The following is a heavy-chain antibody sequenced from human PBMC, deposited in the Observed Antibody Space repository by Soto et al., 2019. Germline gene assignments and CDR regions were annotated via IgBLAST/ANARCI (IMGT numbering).Heavy chain of an antibody. D-gene: IGHD6-6*01. V-gene: IGHV1-69*10. CDR1: GGTFSSYT. Sequence: SVKVSCKASGGTFSSYTISWVRQAPGQGLEWMGGIIPILGIADYARKFQGRVTMTRNTSTSTAYMELSSLRSEDTAVFYCARGYSGSSSSNAFDICGQGTMVTVSS. CDR2: IIPILGIA. J-gene: IGHJ3*02. CDR3: ARGYSGSSSSNAFDI.